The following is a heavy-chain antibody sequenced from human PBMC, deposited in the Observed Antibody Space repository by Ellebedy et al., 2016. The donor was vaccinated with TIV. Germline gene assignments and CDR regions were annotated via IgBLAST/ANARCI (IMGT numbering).Heavy chain of an antibody. J-gene: IGHJ5*02. V-gene: IGHV1-2*04. Sequence: ASVKVSCKASGYTFTSYYMHWVRQAPGQGLEWMGWINPNSGGTNYAQKFQGWVTMTRDTSISTAYMELSRLRSDDTAVYYCARGFDILTGYYIRDRRMWFDPWGQGTLVTVSS. D-gene: IGHD3-9*01. CDR3: ARGFDILTGYYIRDRRMWFDP. CDR2: INPNSGGT. CDR1: GYTFTSYY.